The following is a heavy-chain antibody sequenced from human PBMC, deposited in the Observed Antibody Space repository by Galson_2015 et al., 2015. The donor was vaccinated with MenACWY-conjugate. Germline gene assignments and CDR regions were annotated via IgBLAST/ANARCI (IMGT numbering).Heavy chain of an antibody. D-gene: IGHD1-20*01. J-gene: IGHJ4*02. Sequence: FTISRDNGKNALFLQMISLRAEDTAVYYCARDHNWAFDYWGQGTLVTVSS. CDR3: ARDHNWAFDY. V-gene: IGHV3-11*06.